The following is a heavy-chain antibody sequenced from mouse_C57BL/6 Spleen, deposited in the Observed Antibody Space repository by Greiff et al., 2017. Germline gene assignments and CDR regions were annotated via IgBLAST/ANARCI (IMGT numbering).Heavy chain of an antibody. CDR2: ISSGGSYT. CDR3: ARQVVATGYFDV. CDR1: GFTFSSYG. D-gene: IGHD1-1*01. Sequence: EVKLQESGGDLVKPGGSLKLSCAASGFTFSSYGMSWVRQTPDKRLEWVATISSGGSYTYYPDSVKGRFTISRDNAKNTLYLQMSSLKSEDTAMYYCARQVVATGYFDVWGTGTTVTVSS. J-gene: IGHJ1*03. V-gene: IGHV5-6*01.